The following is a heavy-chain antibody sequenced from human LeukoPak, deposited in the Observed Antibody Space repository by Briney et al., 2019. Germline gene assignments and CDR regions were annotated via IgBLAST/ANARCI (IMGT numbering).Heavy chain of an antibody. D-gene: IGHD6-13*01. V-gene: IGHV3-23*01. CDR2: IRSDGGRT. CDR3: ATLASGYSSRFDY. J-gene: IGHJ4*02. CDR1: GFTFSSYD. Sequence: GGSLRLSCAASGFTFSSYDMSWVRQAPGKGLEWVSFIRSDGGRTLYADSVKGRFTISRDNSKNTLYAEMTSLRAEDTAVYYCATLASGYSSRFDYWGQGTLVTVSS.